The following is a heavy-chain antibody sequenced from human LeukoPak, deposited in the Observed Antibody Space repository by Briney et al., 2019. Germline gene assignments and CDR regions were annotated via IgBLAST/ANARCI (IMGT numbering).Heavy chain of an antibody. CDR2: IHDSGST. Sequence: SGTLSPTCIVSGGTISSYHWNWLRPPPGKGLEWIGYIHDSGSTKYNPPLNSRVTISVDTSKNQFSLKLSSVTAADTAVYYCARWYYSGWAFDYWGQGTLVTVSS. J-gene: IGHJ4*02. V-gene: IGHV4-59*08. CDR3: ARWYYSGWAFDY. D-gene: IGHD6-19*01. CDR1: GGTISSYH.